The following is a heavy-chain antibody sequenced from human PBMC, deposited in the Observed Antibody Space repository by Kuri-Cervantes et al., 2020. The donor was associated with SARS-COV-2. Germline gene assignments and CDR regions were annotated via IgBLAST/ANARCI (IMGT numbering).Heavy chain of an antibody. CDR3: ARDGPPEGPLTSPSYPYYGMDV. V-gene: IGHV4-59*01. Sequence: GSLRLSCTVSGGSISSYYWSWIRQPPGKGLEWIGYIYYSGSTNYNPSLKSRVTISVDTSKNQFSLKLSSVTAADTAVYYCARDGPPEGPLTSPSYPYYGMDVWGQGTTVTVSS. D-gene: IGHD3-16*02. J-gene: IGHJ6*02. CDR2: IYYSGST. CDR1: GGSISSYY.